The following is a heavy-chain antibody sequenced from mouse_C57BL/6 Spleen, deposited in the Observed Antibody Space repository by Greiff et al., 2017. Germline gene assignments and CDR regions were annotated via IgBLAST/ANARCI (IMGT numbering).Heavy chain of an antibody. D-gene: IGHD2-3*01. CDR2: INPSTGGT. V-gene: IGHV1-42*01. CDR1: GYSFTGYY. J-gene: IGHJ3*01. CDR3: ARDMMFAY. Sequence: VQLQQSGPELVKPGASVKISCKASGYSFTGYYMNWVKQSPEKSLEWIGEINPSTGGTTYNQKFKAKATLTVDKSSSTAYMQLKSLTSEDSAVYYCARDMMFAYWGQGTLVTVSA.